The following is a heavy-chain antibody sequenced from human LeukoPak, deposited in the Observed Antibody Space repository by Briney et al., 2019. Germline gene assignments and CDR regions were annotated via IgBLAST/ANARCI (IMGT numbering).Heavy chain of an antibody. CDR1: GFTFDDYG. D-gene: IGHD2-15*01. J-gene: IGHJ3*02. CDR2: INWNGGST. CDR3: AREKGYCSGGSCYSWAFDI. Sequence: GGSLRLSCAASGFTFDDYGMSWVRQAPGKGLEWVSGINWNGGSTGYADSVKGRFTISRDNAKNSLYLQMNSLRAEDTAVYYCAREKGYCSGGSCYSWAFDIWGQGTMVTVSS. V-gene: IGHV3-20*04.